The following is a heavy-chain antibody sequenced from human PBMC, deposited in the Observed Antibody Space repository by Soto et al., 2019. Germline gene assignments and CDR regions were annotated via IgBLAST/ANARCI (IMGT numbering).Heavy chain of an antibody. CDR3: ARGLRKARLNYYYMDV. CDR1: GGSTSTYF. D-gene: IGHD6-6*01. CDR2: IYYSGST. V-gene: IGHV4-59*01. J-gene: IGHJ6*03. Sequence: QVQLQESGPGLVKPSETLSLTCTVSGGSTSTYFWSWIRQPPGKGLEWIGYIYYSGSTNYNPSLKSRVTMSVDMFKNQFSLELRSVTAADTAVYYCARGLRKARLNYYYMDVWGRGTTVTVSS.